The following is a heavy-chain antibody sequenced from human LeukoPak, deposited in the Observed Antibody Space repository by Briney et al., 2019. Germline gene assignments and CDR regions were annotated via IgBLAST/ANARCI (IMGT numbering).Heavy chain of an antibody. Sequence: SETLSLTCTVAGGSISSGSYYWSWLRQPAGKGLEWIGRIYTSGSTNYNPSLKSRVTISVDTSKNQFSLKLSSVTAADTAVYYCARHVDIWGQGTMVTVSS. CDR3: ARHVDI. CDR2: IYTSGST. J-gene: IGHJ3*02. V-gene: IGHV4-61*02. CDR1: GGSISSGSYY.